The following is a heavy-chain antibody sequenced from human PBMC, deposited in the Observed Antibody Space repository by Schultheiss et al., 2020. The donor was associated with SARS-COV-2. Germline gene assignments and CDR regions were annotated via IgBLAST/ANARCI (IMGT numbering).Heavy chain of an antibody. V-gene: IGHV4-59*01. Sequence: SETLSLTCTVSGGSISSYYWSWIRQPPGKGLEWIGYIYYSGSTNHNPSLKSRVTISVDTSKNQLSLKLSSVTAADTAVYYCAREIGCSGGSCYRVFDYWGQGTLVTVSS. D-gene: IGHD2-15*01. CDR1: GGSISSYY. CDR2: IYYSGST. CDR3: AREIGCSGGSCYRVFDY. J-gene: IGHJ4*02.